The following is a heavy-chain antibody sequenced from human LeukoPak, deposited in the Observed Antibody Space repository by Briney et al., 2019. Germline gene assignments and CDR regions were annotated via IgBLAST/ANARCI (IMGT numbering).Heavy chain of an antibody. CDR1: GYSISSGYY. CDR3: ARHAYDSSGYWRLGAFDI. J-gene: IGHJ3*02. V-gene: IGHV4-38-2*02. CDR2: IYHSGST. Sequence: SETLSLTCTVSGYSISSGYYWGWIRQPPGKGLEWIGSIYHSGSTYYNPSLKSRVTISVDTSKNQFSLKLSSVTAADTAVYYCARHAYDSSGYWRLGAFDIWGQGTMVTVSS. D-gene: IGHD3-22*01.